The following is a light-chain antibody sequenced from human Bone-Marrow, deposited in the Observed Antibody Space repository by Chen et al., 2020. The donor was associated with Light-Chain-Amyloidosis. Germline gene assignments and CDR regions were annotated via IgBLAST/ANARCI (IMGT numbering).Light chain of an antibody. CDR2: RDT. CDR3: QSADCSGTYEVI. J-gene: IGLJ2*01. Sequence: SYELTQPPSVSVSPGQTARITCSGDDLPTKYAYWYQQKPGQAPVLVIHRDTERPSGISERFSGSSSGTTATLTISGVQAEDEADYHFQSADCSGTYEVIFGGGTKLTVL. V-gene: IGLV3-25*03. CDR1: DLPTKY.